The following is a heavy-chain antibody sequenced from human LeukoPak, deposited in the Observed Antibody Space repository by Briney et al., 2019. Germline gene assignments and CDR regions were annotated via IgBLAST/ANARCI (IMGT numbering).Heavy chain of an antibody. CDR3: ANGGNDYADY. V-gene: IGHV3-21*01. J-gene: IGHJ4*02. CDR1: GFTFRTYS. Sequence: PGGSLRLSCAASGFTFRTYSMNWVRQAPGKGLEWVASISSSSTYIYYADSVKGRFTLSRDNAKISLYLQMNSLRPEDTSVYYCANGGNDYADYWGQGTLVTVSS. CDR2: ISSSSTYI. D-gene: IGHD3-16*01.